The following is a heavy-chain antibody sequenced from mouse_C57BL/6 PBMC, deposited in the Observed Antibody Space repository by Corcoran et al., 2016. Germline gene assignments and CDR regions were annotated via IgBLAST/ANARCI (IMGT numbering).Heavy chain of an antibody. CDR3: ARGRYGSGLGDFAY. V-gene: IGHV1-80*01. CDR1: GYAFSSYW. CDR2: IYPGDGDT. J-gene: IGHJ3*01. D-gene: IGHD1-1*01. Sequence: QVQLQQSGAELVKPGASVKISCKASGYAFSSYWMNWVKQRPGKGLEWIGQIYPGDGDTNYNGKFKGKATLTADKSSSTAYMQLSSLTSEDSAVYFCARGRYGSGLGDFAYWGQGTLVTVSA.